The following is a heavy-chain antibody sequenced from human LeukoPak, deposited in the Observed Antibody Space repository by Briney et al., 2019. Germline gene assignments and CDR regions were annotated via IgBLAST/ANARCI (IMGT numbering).Heavy chain of an antibody. CDR2: IIPILGIA. Sequence: SVKVSCKASGGTFSSYAISWVRQAPGQGLEWMGRIIPILGIANYAQKFQGRVTITADKSTSTAYMELSSLRSEDTAVHYCARAWGYSYGPFDYWGQGTLVTVSS. D-gene: IGHD5-18*01. J-gene: IGHJ4*02. V-gene: IGHV1-69*04. CDR1: GGTFSSYA. CDR3: ARAWGYSYGPFDY.